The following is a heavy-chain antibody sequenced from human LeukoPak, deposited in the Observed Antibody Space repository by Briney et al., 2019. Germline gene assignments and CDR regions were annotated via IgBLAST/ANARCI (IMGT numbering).Heavy chain of an antibody. CDR2: IYYSGST. D-gene: IGHD4-17*01. V-gene: IGHV4-39*07. CDR1: GGSISSNNYY. J-gene: IGHJ4*02. Sequence: SETLSLTCTVSGGSISSNNYYWGWVRQPPGRGRGWVGSIYYSGSTSYNPSLKSRVTISVDTSKNQFSLKLSSVTAADTAMYYCARELDYGDYVGGPYYFDYWGRGTLVPVSS. CDR3: ARELDYGDYVGGPYYFDY.